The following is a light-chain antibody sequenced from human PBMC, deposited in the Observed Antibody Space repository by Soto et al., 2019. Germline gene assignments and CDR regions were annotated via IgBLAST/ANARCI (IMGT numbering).Light chain of an antibody. CDR3: NSYTSASFYV. CDR1: TSDIAGYNY. V-gene: IGLV2-14*01. CDR2: EVT. J-gene: IGLJ1*01. Sequence: QSVLAQPASVSGSPGQSITISCTGTTSDIAGYNYVSWYQQHPGKAPKLLIYEVTSRASGVSHRFSGSKSGNTASLTISGLQAEDEAEYYCNSYTSASFYVFGTGTKVTDL.